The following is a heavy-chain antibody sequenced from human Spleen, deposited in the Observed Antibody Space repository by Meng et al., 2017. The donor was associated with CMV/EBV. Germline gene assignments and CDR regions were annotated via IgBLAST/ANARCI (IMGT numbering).Heavy chain of an antibody. CDR2: IYPGDSDT. V-gene: IGHV5-51*01. CDR3: ARDLREADWNTRWFDP. D-gene: IGHD1/OR15-1a*01. J-gene: IGHJ5*02. CDR1: GYSFTSYW. Sequence: KVSCKGSGYSFTSYWIGWVRQMPGKGLEWMGIIYPGDSDTRYSPSFQGQVTISRDNAKNSLYLQMNSLRAEDTAVYYCARDLREADWNTRWFDPWGQGTLVTVSS.